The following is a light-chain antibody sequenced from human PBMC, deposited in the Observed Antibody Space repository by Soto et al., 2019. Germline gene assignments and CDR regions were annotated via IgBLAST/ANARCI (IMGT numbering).Light chain of an antibody. CDR1: SSNIGAGYD. V-gene: IGLV1-40*01. J-gene: IGLJ3*02. CDR3: QSYDSSLSGWV. CDR2: GNS. Sequence: QSVLTQPTSVAGASGQRVTISCTESSSNIGAGYDVHWYQQLPGTAPKLLIYGNSNRPSGVPDRFSGSKSGTSASLAITGLQAEDEADYYCQSYDSSLSGWVFGGGTKVTVL.